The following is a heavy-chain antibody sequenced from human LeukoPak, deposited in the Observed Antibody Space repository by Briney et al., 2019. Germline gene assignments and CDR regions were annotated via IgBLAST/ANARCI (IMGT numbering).Heavy chain of an antibody. V-gene: IGHV3-21*01. J-gene: IGHJ3*02. CDR2: ISSSSSYI. CDR3: AGHVDTAIPDAFGI. CDR1: GFTFSSYA. D-gene: IGHD5-18*01. Sequence: GGSLRLSCAASGFTFSSYAMHWVRQAPGKGLEWVSSISSSSSYIYYADSVKGRFTISRDNAKNSLYLQMNSLRAEDTAVYYCAGHVDTAIPDAFGIWGQGTMVTVSS.